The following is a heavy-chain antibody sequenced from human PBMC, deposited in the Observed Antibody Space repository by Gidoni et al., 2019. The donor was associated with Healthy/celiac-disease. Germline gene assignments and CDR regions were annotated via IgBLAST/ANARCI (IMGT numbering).Heavy chain of an antibody. V-gene: IGHV3-48*03. CDR2: ISSSGSTI. Sequence: EVQLVESGGGLVQPGGSLRLSCAASGFTFSSYEMNWVRQAPGKGLEWVSYISSSGSTIYYAGSVKDRFTISRDNAKNSLYLQMNGLRAEDTAVYYCARDSSTTLFDYWGQGTLVTVSS. CDR1: GFTFSSYE. D-gene: IGHD2-2*01. CDR3: ARDSSTTLFDY. J-gene: IGHJ4*02.